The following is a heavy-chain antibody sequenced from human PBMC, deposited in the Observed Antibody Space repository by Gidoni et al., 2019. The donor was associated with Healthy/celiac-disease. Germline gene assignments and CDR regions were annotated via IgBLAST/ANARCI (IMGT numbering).Heavy chain of an antibody. CDR1: ASTFSSYA. Sequence: QVQLVESGGGVVQPGRSLRRFCVASASTFSSYAMHWVRQAPGKGLEWVAVISYDGSNKYYADSVKGRFTISRDNSKNTLYLQMNSLRAEDTAVYYCARGGRSHGMDVWGQGTTVTVSS. CDR2: ISYDGSNK. V-gene: IGHV3-30*01. CDR3: ARGGRSHGMDV. D-gene: IGHD3-16*01. J-gene: IGHJ6*02.